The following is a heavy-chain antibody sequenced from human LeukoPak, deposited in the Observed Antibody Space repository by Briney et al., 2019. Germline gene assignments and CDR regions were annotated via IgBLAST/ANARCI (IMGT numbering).Heavy chain of an antibody. J-gene: IGHJ5*02. CDR1: GFTFSSYS. D-gene: IGHD5-18*01. Sequence: GGSLRLSCAASGFTFSSYSMNWVRQAPGKGLEWVSSISSSSSYIYYADSVKGRFTISRDNAKNSLYLQMNSLRAEDTAVYYCARAGYSYAKGFDPWGQGTLVTVSS. V-gene: IGHV3-21*04. CDR3: ARAGYSYAKGFDP. CDR2: ISSSSSYI.